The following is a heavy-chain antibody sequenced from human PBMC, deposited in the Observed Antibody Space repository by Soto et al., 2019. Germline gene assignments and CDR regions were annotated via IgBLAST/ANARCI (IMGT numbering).Heavy chain of an antibody. CDR2: MNPGSSDT. J-gene: IGHJ5*01. D-gene: IGHD3-16*01. CDR1: GYSFTNND. CDR3: ARMATFGSLNWFDP. V-gene: IGHV1-8*01. Sequence: ASVKVSCKASGYSFTNNDVSWVRQATGQGLEWMGWMNPGSSDTGYAQKFQGRVTMTRDISIATAYMELSSLRSDDTAIYYCARMATFGSLNWFDPWGQGTTVTVSS.